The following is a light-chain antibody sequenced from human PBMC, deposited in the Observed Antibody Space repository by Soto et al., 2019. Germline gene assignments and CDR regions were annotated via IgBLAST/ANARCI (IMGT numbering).Light chain of an antibody. Sequence: ESVLTQSPGTLSLSPGERATLSCRASQSVSSNYLAWYQQKPGQAPRLLIYGASTRATGIPDRFSGTGSGTDFTLTISRLEPEDFAVYFCQHFGNSPLWTFGQGTKVDI. CDR1: QSVSSNY. CDR2: GAS. V-gene: IGKV3-20*01. CDR3: QHFGNSPLWT. J-gene: IGKJ1*01.